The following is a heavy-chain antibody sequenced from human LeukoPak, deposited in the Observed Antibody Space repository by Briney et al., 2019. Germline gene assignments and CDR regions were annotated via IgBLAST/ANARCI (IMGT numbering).Heavy chain of an antibody. CDR3: ARGMNGSYYYYYYMDV. Sequence: SETLSLTCTVSGGSISSGGYYWSWIRQPPGKGPEWIGYIYYSGSTNYNPSLKSRVTISVDTSKNQFSLKLSSVTAADTAVYYCARGMNGSYYYYYYMDVWGKGTTVTVSS. D-gene: IGHD1-26*01. CDR1: GGSISSGGYY. J-gene: IGHJ6*03. V-gene: IGHV4-61*08. CDR2: IYYSGST.